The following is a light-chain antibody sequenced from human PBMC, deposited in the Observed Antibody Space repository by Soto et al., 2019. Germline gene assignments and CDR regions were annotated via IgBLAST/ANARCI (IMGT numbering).Light chain of an antibody. CDR2: DAS. Sequence: EIVLTQSPGTLSLSPGERATLSCRASQSVSANYLAWYQQEPGQAPRLLIYDASSRATGIPDRFSGSGSGTDFTLTISRLEPEDFAVYYCQQYGSSPWTFGQGTKVDTK. CDR1: QSVSANY. CDR3: QQYGSSPWT. V-gene: IGKV3-20*01. J-gene: IGKJ1*01.